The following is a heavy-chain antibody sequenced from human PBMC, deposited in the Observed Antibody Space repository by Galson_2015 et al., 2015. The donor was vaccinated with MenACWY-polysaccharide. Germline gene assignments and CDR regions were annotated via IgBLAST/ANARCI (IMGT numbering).Heavy chain of an antibody. CDR2: VSPPTGDT. Sequence: SVKVSCKASRHVFDTLDINWARQAAGQRLEWMGLVSPPTGDTEFAQKFQGRVTMTRDPSVTTVYLELTNLISDDTAVYYCAMGHYGAWGQETQVLVSS. D-gene: IGHD3-10*01. J-gene: IGHJ5*02. CDR3: AMGHYGA. V-gene: IGHV1-8*01. CDR1: RHVFDTLD.